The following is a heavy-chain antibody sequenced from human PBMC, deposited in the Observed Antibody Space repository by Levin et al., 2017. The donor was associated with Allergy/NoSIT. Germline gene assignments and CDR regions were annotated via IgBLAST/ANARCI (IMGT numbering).Heavy chain of an antibody. CDR1: GYIFSNYA. V-gene: IGHV3-23*01. CDR3: ARGRWVVSGSFLLDL. D-gene: IGHD3-10*01. Sequence: SCAASGYIFSNYAVSWVRQAPGQGLDWVSAISASGDITKYAASVKGRFTISGDNSKYTVYLQMNSLRGEDTAVYFCARGRWVVSGSFLLDLWGQGTLVTVSS. CDR2: ISASGDIT. J-gene: IGHJ5*02.